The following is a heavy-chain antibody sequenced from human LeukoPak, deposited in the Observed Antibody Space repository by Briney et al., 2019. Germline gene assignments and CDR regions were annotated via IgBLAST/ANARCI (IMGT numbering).Heavy chain of an antibody. CDR2: INGDGSVK. V-gene: IGHV3-7*03. D-gene: IGHD6-19*01. J-gene: IGHJ4*02. CDR3: ARVGENGWDSDH. CDR1: VFSFSTYW. Sequence: PGRALILSFAASVFSFSTYWMTWVRQAPGKGLQWVSTINGDGSVKYYVDAVNGRFTISRDNTKNTMYLQMQTLRAEDTDVYYCARVGENGWDSDHWGQGNLVNVSS.